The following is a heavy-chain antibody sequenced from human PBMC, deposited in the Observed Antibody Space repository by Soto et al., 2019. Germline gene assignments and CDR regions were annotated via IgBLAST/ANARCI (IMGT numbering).Heavy chain of an antibody. D-gene: IGHD3-10*01. V-gene: IGHV1-69*02. CDR2: IIPILGIA. CDR1: GGTFSSYT. J-gene: IGHJ6*04. CDR3: ARARAGANSYYDMDV. Sequence: QVQLVQSGAEVKKPGSSVKVSCKASGGTFSSYTISWVRQAPGQGLEWMGRIIPILGIANYAQKFQGRVTITADKSTSTAYMELSSLSSEDTAVYYCARARAGANSYYDMDVWGKGTTVTVSS.